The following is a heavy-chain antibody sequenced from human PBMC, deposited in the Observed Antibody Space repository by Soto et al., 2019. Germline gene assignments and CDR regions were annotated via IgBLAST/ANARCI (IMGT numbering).Heavy chain of an antibody. Sequence: QVQLQESGPGLVKPSETLSLTCTASGGSINTYYWNCIRQSPGKGLEWIGYIYYTGNTKYNPSLESRVTISVDTSKKQFFLKLNSVTPADTAVYYCAGGPYYFGLDVWGQGTTVTVSS. CDR2: IYYTGNT. D-gene: IGHD3-10*01. CDR3: AGGPYYFGLDV. CDR1: GGSINTYY. J-gene: IGHJ6*02. V-gene: IGHV4-59*01.